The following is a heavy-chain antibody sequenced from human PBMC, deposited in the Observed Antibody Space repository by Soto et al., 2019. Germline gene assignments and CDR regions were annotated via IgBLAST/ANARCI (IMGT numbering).Heavy chain of an antibody. Sequence: GGFPRLSCAASGFTFSSYAMSWVRQAPGRGLEWVSAISGSGGSTYYADSVKGRFTISRDNYKNTLYLQMNSLRAEDTAVYYCAKDAYSSPRRSNWFDPWGQGTLVTVSS. CDR1: GFTFSSYA. V-gene: IGHV3-23*01. CDR3: AKDAYSSPRRSNWFDP. CDR2: ISGSGGST. J-gene: IGHJ5*02. D-gene: IGHD6-13*01.